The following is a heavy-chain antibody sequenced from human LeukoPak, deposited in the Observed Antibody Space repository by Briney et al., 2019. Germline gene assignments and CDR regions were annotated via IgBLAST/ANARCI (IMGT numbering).Heavy chain of an antibody. CDR1: GFTFDDYA. D-gene: IGHD6-13*01. V-gene: IGHV3-9*01. CDR3: AKDIRYSSSWYFDY. J-gene: IGHJ4*02. CDR2: ISWNSGGI. Sequence: GGSLRLSCAASGFTFDDYAMHWVRQAPGKGLEWGSGISWNSGGIGYADSVKGRFTISRDNAKNSLYLQMNSLRAEDTALYYCAKDIRYSSSWYFDYWGQGTLVTVSS.